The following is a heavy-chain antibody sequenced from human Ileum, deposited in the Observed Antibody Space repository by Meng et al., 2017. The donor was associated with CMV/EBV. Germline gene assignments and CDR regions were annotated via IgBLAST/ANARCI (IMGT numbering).Heavy chain of an antibody. CDR1: SISSCDYY. J-gene: IGHJ5*02. D-gene: IGHD2-2*01. Sequence: SISSCDYYWTWNRQPPGKGLEWIGFIKYSGRTYYNPSLKSRLTILLDTSKNQFSLRLSSVTAADTAVYYCARTQDCSSTSCYTGFDPWGQGNLVTVSS. CDR3: ARTQDCSSTSCYTGFDP. V-gene: IGHV4-30-4*08. CDR2: IKYSGRT.